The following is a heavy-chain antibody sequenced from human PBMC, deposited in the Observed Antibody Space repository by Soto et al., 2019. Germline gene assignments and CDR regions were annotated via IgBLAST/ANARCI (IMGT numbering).Heavy chain of an antibody. CDR3: AHLTYYYDSSGYYSRAEYFQH. V-gene: IGHV2-5*02. CDR1: GFSLSTSGVG. CDR2: IYWDDDK. J-gene: IGHJ1*01. D-gene: IGHD3-22*01. Sequence: SGPTLVNPTQTLTLTCTFSGFSLSTSGVGVGWIRQPPGKALEWLALIYWDDDKRYSPSLKSRLTITKDTSKNQVVLTMTNMEPVDTATYYCAHLTYYYDSSGYYSRAEYFQHWGQGTLVTVSS.